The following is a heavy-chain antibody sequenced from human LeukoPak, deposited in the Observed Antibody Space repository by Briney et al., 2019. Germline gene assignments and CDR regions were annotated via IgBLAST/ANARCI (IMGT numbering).Heavy chain of an antibody. CDR2: ISGYNGNT. V-gene: IGHV1-18*01. Sequence: GASVKVSCKASDYTLIDYDISWVRQAPGQGLEWMGWISGYNGNTNYAQKLQGRATMTTDTSSTTAYMELRSLRFDDSAMYYCVRDESVFDIWGQGTMVTVSS. CDR1: DYTLIDYD. CDR3: VRDESVFDI. J-gene: IGHJ3*02. D-gene: IGHD5/OR15-5a*01.